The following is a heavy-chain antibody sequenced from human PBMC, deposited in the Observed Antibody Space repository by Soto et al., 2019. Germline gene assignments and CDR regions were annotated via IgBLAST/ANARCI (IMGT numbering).Heavy chain of an antibody. J-gene: IGHJ5*02. Sequence: QVQLVQSGADLKKPGSSVKVSCKASGGSFSNSSISWVRQAPGQGLAWMGGLIPLFGTTNYAPKFRGRVTITADESASPADMEMSSLRFEDTWVYYCARVHGSSWFNGFDPRGQGTLFTVS. D-gene: IGHD6-13*01. CDR2: LIPLFGTT. CDR1: GGSFSNSS. V-gene: IGHV1-69*01. CDR3: ARVHGSSWFNGFDP.